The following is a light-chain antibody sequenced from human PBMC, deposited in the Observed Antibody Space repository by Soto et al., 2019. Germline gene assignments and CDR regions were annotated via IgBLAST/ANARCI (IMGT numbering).Light chain of an antibody. Sequence: QSVLTQPPSASGSPGQSVAISCTGTSRDVGASDYVSWYQQHSGKAPKLLLYEVNKRPSGVPDRFSGSKSGNTASLTVSALQADDEADYYCLSHSGSSNVLGTGTKLIVL. CDR2: EVN. CDR1: SRDVGASDY. CDR3: LSHSGSSNV. J-gene: IGLJ1*01. V-gene: IGLV2-8*01.